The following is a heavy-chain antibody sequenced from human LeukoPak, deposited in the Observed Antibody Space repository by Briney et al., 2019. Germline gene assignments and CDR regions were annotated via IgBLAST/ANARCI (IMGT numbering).Heavy chain of an antibody. Sequence: GGSLRLSCAASGFTVSGNYMSWVRQAPGKGLEWVSVIYSGGTTYYADSVKGRFTISRDNAKNSLYLQMNSLRAEDTAVYYCAKCTVTNQNYYYGRDVGAKGTTVTVPS. V-gene: IGHV3-53*01. D-gene: IGHD4-11*01. CDR3: AKCTVTNQNYYYGRDV. CDR2: IYSGGTT. J-gene: IGHJ6*04. CDR1: GFTVSGNY.